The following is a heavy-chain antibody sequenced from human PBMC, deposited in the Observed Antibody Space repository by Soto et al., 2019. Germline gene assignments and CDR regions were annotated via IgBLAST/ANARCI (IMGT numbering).Heavy chain of an antibody. CDR1: GFTFSSYS. J-gene: IGHJ5*02. CDR3: ARHPERIAQIGWFDP. CDR2: ISSSSGTI. V-gene: IGHV3-48*01. Sequence: PGGSLRLSCAASGFTFSSYSMNWVRQAPGKGLEWVSYISSSSGTIYYADSVKGRFTISRDNAKNSLYLQMNSLRAEDTAVYYCARHPERIAQIGWFDPWGQGT. D-gene: IGHD6-13*01.